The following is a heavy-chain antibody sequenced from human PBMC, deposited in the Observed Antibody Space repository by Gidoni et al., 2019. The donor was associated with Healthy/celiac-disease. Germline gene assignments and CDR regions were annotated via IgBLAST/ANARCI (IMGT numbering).Heavy chain of an antibody. D-gene: IGHD6-13*01. CDR1: GRPVSSSY. V-gene: IGHV4-59*02. J-gene: IGHJ3*02. CDR2: VYYSGIT. Sequence: QVQLQESGPGLVKPSENLSLTCTVSGRPVSSSYWSWFRQPPGKGLEWIGYVYYSGITTYNPSLRSRVTISVDTSKNQFSLKLSSVTAADTAVYYCAREGAAADLSAFDIWGQGTMVTVSS. CDR3: AREGAAADLSAFDI.